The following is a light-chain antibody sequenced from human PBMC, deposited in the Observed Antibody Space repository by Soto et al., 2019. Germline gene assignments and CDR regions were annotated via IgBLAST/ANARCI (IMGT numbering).Light chain of an antibody. V-gene: IGKV3-20*01. CDR3: QHYGTSPQT. Sequence: EIVLTQSPGTLSLSPGERATLSCRASQSVTSNYLAWYQQKPGQAPGLLIYDTSTRASGVPDRFSGSGSGTEFTLTISRLQPEDFAVYYCQHYGTSPQTFGQGTKVDIK. J-gene: IGKJ1*01. CDR1: QSVTSNY. CDR2: DTS.